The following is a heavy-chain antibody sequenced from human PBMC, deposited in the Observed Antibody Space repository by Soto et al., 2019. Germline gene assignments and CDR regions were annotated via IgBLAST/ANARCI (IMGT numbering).Heavy chain of an antibody. CDR2: IYYSGST. J-gene: IGHJ3*02. D-gene: IGHD2-15*01. CDR1: GGSISSGDYY. Sequence: SETLSLTCTISGGSISSGDYYWSWIRQPPGKGLEWIGYIYYSGSTYYNPSLKSRVTISVDTSKNQFSLKLSSVTAADTAVYYCARVSPYCSGGSCYADAFDIWGQGTMVTVSS. V-gene: IGHV4-30-4*01. CDR3: ARVSPYCSGGSCYADAFDI.